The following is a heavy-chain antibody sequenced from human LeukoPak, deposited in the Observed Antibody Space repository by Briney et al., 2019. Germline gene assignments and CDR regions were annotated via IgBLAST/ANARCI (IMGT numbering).Heavy chain of an antibody. CDR1: GFTLSSYS. V-gene: IGHV3-21*01. Sequence: PGGSLRLSCAASGFTLSSYSMNWVRQAPGKGLEWVSSISSSSSYIYYADSVKGRFTISRDNAKNSLYLQMNSLRAEDTAVYYCARDLDYDILTGYYDYWGQGTLVTVSS. D-gene: IGHD3-9*01. CDR3: ARDLDYDILTGYYDY. J-gene: IGHJ4*02. CDR2: ISSSSSYI.